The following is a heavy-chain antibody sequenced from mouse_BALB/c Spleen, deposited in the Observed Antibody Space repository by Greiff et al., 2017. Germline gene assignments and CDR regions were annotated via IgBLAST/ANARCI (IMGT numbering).Heavy chain of an antibody. CDR2: ISSGSSTI. Sequence: DVKLVESGGGLVQPGGSRKLSCAASGFTFSSFGMHWVRQAPEKGLEWVAYISSGSSTIYYADTVKGRFTISRDNPQNTLFLQMTSLRSEDTAMSYCASRGNYVGYAMDYWGQGTSVTVSS. D-gene: IGHD2-1*01. CDR1: GFTFSSFG. J-gene: IGHJ4*01. V-gene: IGHV5-17*02. CDR3: ASRGNYVGYAMDY.